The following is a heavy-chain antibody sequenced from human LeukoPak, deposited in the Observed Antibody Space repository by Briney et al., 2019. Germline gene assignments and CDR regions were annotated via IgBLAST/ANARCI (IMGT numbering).Heavy chain of an antibody. V-gene: IGHV4-34*01. CDR2: INRFGDT. D-gene: IGHD3-10*01. CDR3: ARAARGSGSFDAFDM. Sequence: PSETLSLTCAVYVGSFSGYYWSWIRQAPGKGLEWIGEINRFGDTTSNPSLKSRLTMSVDTSKNQFSLRLSSVTAADTARYYCARAARGSGSFDAFDMWGQGTMVTVSS. CDR1: VGSFSGYY. J-gene: IGHJ3*02.